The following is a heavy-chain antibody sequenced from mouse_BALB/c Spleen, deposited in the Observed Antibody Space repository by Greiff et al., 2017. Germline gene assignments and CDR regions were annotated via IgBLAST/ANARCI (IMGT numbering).Heavy chain of an antibody. CDR2: ISYSGST. V-gene: IGHV3-2*02. J-gene: IGHJ4*01. CDR1: GYSITSDYA. Sequence: EVQLVESGPGLVKPSQSLSLTCTVTGYSITSDYAWNWIRQFPGNKLEWMGYISYSGSTSYNPSLKSRISITRDTSKNQFFLQLNSVTTEDTATYYCARSHYYGSYAMDYWGQGTSVTVAS. CDR3: ARSHYYGSYAMDY. D-gene: IGHD1-2*01.